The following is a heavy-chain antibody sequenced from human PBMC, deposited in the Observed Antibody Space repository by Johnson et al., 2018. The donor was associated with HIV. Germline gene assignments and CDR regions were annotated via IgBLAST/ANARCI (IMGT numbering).Heavy chain of an antibody. J-gene: IGHJ3*02. V-gene: IGHV3-72*01. CDR2: IKSKANSYTT. CDR3: ASGLGIVGATRSAFDI. Sequence: VQLVESGGGLVKPGGSLRLSCVASGFTFSDYYITWVRQAPGQWLEWVGRIKSKANSYTTEYAASVKGRFTISRDDSKNSLYLQMNSLRTEDTAVYYCASGLGIVGATRSAFDIWGQGTMVTVSS. CDR1: GFTFSDYY. D-gene: IGHD1-26*01.